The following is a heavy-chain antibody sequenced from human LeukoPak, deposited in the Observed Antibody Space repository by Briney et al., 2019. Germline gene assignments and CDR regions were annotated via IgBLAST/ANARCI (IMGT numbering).Heavy chain of an antibody. CDR3: ARHRGSGYPYFDY. CDR2: IYYSGST. Sequence: SETLSLTCTVSGGSINNYYWSWLRQPPGKGLEWIGYIYYSGSTNYNPSLKSRVTISVDTSKNQFSLKMSSLTAADTAVYYCARHRGSGYPYFDYWGQGTLVTVSS. V-gene: IGHV4-59*01. D-gene: IGHD3-22*01. CDR1: GGSINNYY. J-gene: IGHJ4*02.